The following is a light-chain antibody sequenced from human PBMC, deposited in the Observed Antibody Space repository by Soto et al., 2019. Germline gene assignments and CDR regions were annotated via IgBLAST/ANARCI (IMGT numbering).Light chain of an antibody. CDR1: ESAIGW. CDR2: GXA. J-gene: IGKJ1*01. Sequence: IQMIQSHSALSAYQXDSVPVRCPASESAIGWMAXXQQXXGXPPKXXXYGXAALPRGVPSRLSGSGSGTKFPLTIASMQPDDFANYYCQQYETFSVTVGPGTKVDIK. CDR3: QQYETFSVT. V-gene: IGKV1-5*01.